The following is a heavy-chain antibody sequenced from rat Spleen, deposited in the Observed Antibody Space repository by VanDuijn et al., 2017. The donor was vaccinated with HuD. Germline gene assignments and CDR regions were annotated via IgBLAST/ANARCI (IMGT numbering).Heavy chain of an antibody. CDR2: ISTGGGNT. J-gene: IGHJ2*01. CDR1: GFTLSSFP. D-gene: IGHD4-3*01. CDR3: TRDTSGYDYFDY. Sequence: EVQLVESGGGFVQPGRSMKLSCAASGFTLSSFPMAWVRQGPKKGLEWVSSISTGGGNTYYRDSVKGRFTISRDNAKSTLYLQMNSLRSEDTATYYCTRDTSGYDYFDYWGQGVMVTVSS. V-gene: IGHV5-46*01.